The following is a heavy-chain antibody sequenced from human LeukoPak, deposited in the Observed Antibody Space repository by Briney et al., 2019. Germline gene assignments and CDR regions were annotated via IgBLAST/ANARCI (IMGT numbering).Heavy chain of an antibody. CDR3: AKVRGVYCSSPACYYYDS. V-gene: IGHV3-23*01. CDR1: GFTFSSYA. Sequence: HTGGSLRLSCGASGFTFSSYAMSWVRQSPGRGLEWVAGVSPSGGRTLYADSVEGRFTISRDNSNDIVYLQLSSLRAEDSALYYCAKVRGVYCSSPACYYYDSWGQGTPVTVSS. D-gene: IGHD2-2*01. J-gene: IGHJ4*02. CDR2: VSPSGGRT.